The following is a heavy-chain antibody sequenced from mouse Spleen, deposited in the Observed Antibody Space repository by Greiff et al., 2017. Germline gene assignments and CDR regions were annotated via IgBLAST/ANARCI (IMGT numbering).Heavy chain of an antibody. J-gene: IGHJ4*01. V-gene: IGHV5-9*04. D-gene: IGHD2-1*01. CDR1: GFTFSSYA. CDR3: ARLNGNYEDYAMDY. CDR2: ISSGGGNT. Sequence: EVKLVESGGGLVKLGGSLKLSCAASGFTFSSYAMSWVRQTPEKRLEWVATISSGGGNTYYPDSVKGRFTISRDNAKNTLYLQMSSLKSEDTAMYYCARLNGNYEDYAMDYWGQGTSVTVSS.